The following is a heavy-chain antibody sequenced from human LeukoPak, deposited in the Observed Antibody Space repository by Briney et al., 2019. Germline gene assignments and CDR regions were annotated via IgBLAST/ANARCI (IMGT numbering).Heavy chain of an antibody. CDR3: AMPFVNYDDSSGYLDDY. J-gene: IGHJ4*02. Sequence: SETLSLTCTVSGGSSGSSNYYWGWIRQPPGKGLEWIGSIYYSGSTYYSPSLKSRVTISVDTSKNQFSLKLSSVTAADTAVYYCAMPFVNYDDSSGYLDDYWGQGTLVTVSS. CDR2: IYYSGST. V-gene: IGHV4-39*07. CDR1: GGSSGSSNYY. D-gene: IGHD3-22*01.